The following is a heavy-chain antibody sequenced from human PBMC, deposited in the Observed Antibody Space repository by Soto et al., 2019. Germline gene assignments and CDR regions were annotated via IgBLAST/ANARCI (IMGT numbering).Heavy chain of an antibody. D-gene: IGHD2-21*02. CDR2: ITSDGKSK. J-gene: IGHJ5*02. Sequence: GGSLRLSCAASGFNFSNHWMHWVRQRPAEGLVWVSRITSDGKSKAYAESVKGRFAISRDNAKNTLYLQMNGPTAEDTAVYYCARESGDWPLNWFDPWGQGTLVTVSS. CDR3: ARESGDWPLNWFDP. V-gene: IGHV3-74*01. CDR1: GFNFSNHW.